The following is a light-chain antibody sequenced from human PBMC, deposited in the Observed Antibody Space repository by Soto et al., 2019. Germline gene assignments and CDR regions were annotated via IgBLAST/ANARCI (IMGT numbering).Light chain of an antibody. V-gene: IGLV2-8*01. CDR2: EVS. J-gene: IGLJ1*01. Sequence: QSALTQPPSASGSPGQSVTISCTGTSSDVGGYNYVSWYQQHPGKAPKLMIYEVSKRPSGVPDRFSGSKSGNTASLTVSGSQSSRRKSADYYCSFYTSTYTFVFGTGTKV. CDR3: SFYTSTYTFV. CDR1: SSDVGGYNY.